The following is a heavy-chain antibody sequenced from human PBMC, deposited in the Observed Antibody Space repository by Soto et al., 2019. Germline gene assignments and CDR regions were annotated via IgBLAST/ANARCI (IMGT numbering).Heavy chain of an antibody. CDR1: GYIFTAYS. CDR2: VNPSGGST. Sequence: EASVKVSCKASGYIFTAYSMHWVRQAPGQGLEWMGVVNPSGGSTNYAQKFQGRVTITRDTSASTAYMELSSLRSEDTAVYYCARDLERYSFGNWFDPWGQGTLVTVSS. CDR3: ARDLERYSFGNWFDP. D-gene: IGHD2-21*01. J-gene: IGHJ5*02. V-gene: IGHV1-46*01.